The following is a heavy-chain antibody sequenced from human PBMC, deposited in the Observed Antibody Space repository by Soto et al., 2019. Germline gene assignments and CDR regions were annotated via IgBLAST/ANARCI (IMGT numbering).Heavy chain of an antibody. D-gene: IGHD2-15*01. CDR3: ARGRYCLTGRCFPNWFDS. CDR2: IYKSATT. J-gene: IGHJ5*01. Sequence: LSLTCSVSGDSISTVDYFWAWVRQPPGQALEYIGYIYKSATTYYNPSFESRVAISLDTSKSQFSLNVTSLTAADTAVYFCARGRYCLTGRCFPNWFDSWGQGTLVTVSS. CDR1: GDSISTVDYF. V-gene: IGHV4-30-4*01.